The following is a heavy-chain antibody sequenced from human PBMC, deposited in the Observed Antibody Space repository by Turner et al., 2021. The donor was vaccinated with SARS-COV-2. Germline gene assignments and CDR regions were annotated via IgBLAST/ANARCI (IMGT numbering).Heavy chain of an antibody. D-gene: IGHD2-15*01. J-gene: IGHJ6*02. Sequence: QLQLQESGPGLVKPSETLSLTCSLSGGSISSDSYYWGWIRQPPGKGLEWIGTIYYSGTTYYHPSLKSRVTISVDTSKTHFSLRLSSVTAADTAIYYCARSMLPATYVDVWGQGTAVTVSS. V-gene: IGHV4-39*02. CDR1: GGSISSDSYY. CDR2: IYYSGTT. CDR3: ARSMLPATYVDV.